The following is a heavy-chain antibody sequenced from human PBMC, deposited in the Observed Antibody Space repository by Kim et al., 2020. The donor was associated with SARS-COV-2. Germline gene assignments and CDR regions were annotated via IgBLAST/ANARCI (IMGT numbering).Heavy chain of an antibody. Sequence: SETLSLTCSVSGGSISSSNYYWGWIRQTPGKGLEWIGSIYYSGSTYYTPSLKSRVTMSVDTSKNQFSLKLTSVVAADTAVYYCARLPGTGTLEFYFDHWGQGARVTVSS. J-gene: IGHJ4*02. CDR2: IYYSGST. V-gene: IGHV4-39*07. CDR1: GGSISSSNYY. CDR3: ARLPGTGTLEFYFDH. D-gene: IGHD1-1*01.